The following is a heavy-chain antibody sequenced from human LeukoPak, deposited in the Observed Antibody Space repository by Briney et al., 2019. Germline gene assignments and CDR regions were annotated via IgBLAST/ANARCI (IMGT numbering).Heavy chain of an antibody. V-gene: IGHV3-53*01. D-gene: IGHD6-6*01. Sequence: GGSLRLSCAASGFTVSSNYMSWVRQAPGKGLEWVSVIYSGGSTYYADPVKGRFTISRDNSKNTLYLQMNSLRAEDTAVYYCARESHSSIAAPGAFDIWGQGTMVTVSS. J-gene: IGHJ3*02. CDR3: ARESHSSIAAPGAFDI. CDR1: GFTVSSNY. CDR2: IYSGGST.